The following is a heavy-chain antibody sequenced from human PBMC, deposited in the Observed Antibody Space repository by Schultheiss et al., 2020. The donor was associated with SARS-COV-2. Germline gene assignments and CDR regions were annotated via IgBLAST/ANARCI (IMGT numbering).Heavy chain of an antibody. D-gene: IGHD5-24*01. CDR1: GFTFSSYS. V-gene: IGHV3-21*01. J-gene: IGHJ6*03. CDR3: ARGVGDGYYYYMDV. CDR2: ISSSSSYI. Sequence: GGSLRLSCAASGFTFSSYSMNWVRQAPGKGLEWVSSISSSSSYIYYADSVKGRFTISRDNAKNSLYLQMNSLRAEDTAVYYCARGVGDGYYYYMDVWGKGTTVTVSS.